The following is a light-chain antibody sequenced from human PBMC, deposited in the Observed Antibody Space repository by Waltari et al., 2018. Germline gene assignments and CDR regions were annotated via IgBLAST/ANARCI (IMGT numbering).Light chain of an antibody. CDR3: SSYTSSNTLEVM. CDR2: EAS. CDR1: SSDVGAYNY. V-gene: IGLV2-14*01. J-gene: IGLJ3*02. Sequence: QSALTQPASVSGSPGQSITISCTGTSSDVGAYNYVSWYQQPPGKAPKLRIYEASNRPSGVSSRFSGSRSGSTASLTISELQAEDEADYYCSSYTSSNTLEVMFGGGTKLTVL.